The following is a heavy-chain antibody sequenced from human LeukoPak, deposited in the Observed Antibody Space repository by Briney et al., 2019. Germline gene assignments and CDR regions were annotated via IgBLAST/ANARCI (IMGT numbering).Heavy chain of an antibody. CDR1: GYTFTSYG. CDR3: ARDLGYCTNGVCRTRFDY. V-gene: IGHV1-18*01. J-gene: IGHJ4*02. CDR2: ISAYNGNT. Sequence: ASVKVSCKASGYTFTSYGISWVRQAPGQGLEWMGWISAYNGNTNYAQKLQGRVTMTTDTSTSTAYMELRSLRSDDTAVYYCARDLGYCTNGVCRTRFDYWGQGTLVAVSS. D-gene: IGHD2-8*01.